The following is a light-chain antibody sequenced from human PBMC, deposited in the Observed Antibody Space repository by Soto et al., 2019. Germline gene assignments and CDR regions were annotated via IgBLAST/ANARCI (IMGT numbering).Light chain of an antibody. CDR2: GAS. CDR3: QQYGSSPRT. CDR1: QSVSSSY. V-gene: IGKV3-20*01. Sequence: EMVLTQSPGILSLSPGERATLSCRASQSVSSSYLAWYQQKPGQAPRLLIYGASRRPTGIPDRFSGSGSGTDFTLTISRLEPEDFAVYYCQQYGSSPRTFGQGTKLEIK. J-gene: IGKJ2*01.